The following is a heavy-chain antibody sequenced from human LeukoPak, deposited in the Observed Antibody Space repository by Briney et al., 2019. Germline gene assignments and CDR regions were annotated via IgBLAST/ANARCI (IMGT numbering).Heavy chain of an antibody. Sequence: PGGSLRLSCAASGXTVSSNYMSWVRQAPGKGLEWVSVIYSDGSTYYADSVKGRFTISRDNSENTLYLQMNSLRAEDTAVYYCARDIYGANPFDYWGQGTLVTVSS. V-gene: IGHV3-53*01. J-gene: IGHJ4*02. CDR3: ARDIYGANPFDY. D-gene: IGHD4-23*01. CDR2: IYSDGST. CDR1: GXTVSSNY.